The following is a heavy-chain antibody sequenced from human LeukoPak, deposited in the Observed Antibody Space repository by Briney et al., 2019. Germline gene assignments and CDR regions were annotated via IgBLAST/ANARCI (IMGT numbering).Heavy chain of an antibody. CDR1: GFTFDDSV. D-gene: IGHD3-10*01. CDR2: INWNSGSR. V-gene: IGHV3-20*04. Sequence: GGSLRLSCAAPGFTFDDSVMSWVRQAPGKGLEWVSGINWNSGSRGYADSVKGRFTISRDHAKSSLYLEMSSLRPEDTALYYCAKGVRITMVRGAFDIWGQGTMVTVSS. J-gene: IGHJ3*02. CDR3: AKGVRITMVRGAFDI.